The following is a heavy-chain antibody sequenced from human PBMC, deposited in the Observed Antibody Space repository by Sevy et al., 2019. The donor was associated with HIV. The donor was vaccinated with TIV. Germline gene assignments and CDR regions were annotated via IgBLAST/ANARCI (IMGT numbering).Heavy chain of an antibody. V-gene: IGHV3-23*01. CDR2: LSGSGGIT. J-gene: IGHJ3*01. Sequence: GGSLRLSCAASGFTFFSHVMSWVRQAPGKGLEWVSGLSGSGGITCYADSVKGRFSISRDNSKNKLYLQMSSLRIEDTAVYYCATGTTDSSISWVFDVWGQGTMVTVSS. CDR3: ATGTTDSSISWVFDV. D-gene: IGHD6-13*01. CDR1: GFTFFSHV.